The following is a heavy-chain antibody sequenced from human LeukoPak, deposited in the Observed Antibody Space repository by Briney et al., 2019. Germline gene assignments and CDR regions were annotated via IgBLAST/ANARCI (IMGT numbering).Heavy chain of an antibody. CDR1: GYTLTELS. CDR3: AREGCSSTSCMGWFDP. J-gene: IGHJ5*02. Sequence: GASVKVSCKVSGYTLTELSMHWVRQAPGKGLEWMGGFDPEDGETIYAQKFQGRVTMTEDTSTDTAYMELSSLRSEDTAVYYCAREGCSSTSCMGWFDPWGQGTLVTVSS. V-gene: IGHV1-24*01. CDR2: FDPEDGET. D-gene: IGHD2-2*01.